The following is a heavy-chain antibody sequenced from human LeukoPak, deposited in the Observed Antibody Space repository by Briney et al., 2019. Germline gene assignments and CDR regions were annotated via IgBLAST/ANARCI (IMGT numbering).Heavy chain of an antibody. Sequence: PSETLSLTCTVSGGSISSYYWSWIRQPPGKGLEWIGYIYYSGSTNYNPSLKSRVTISVDTSKNQFSLKLSSVTAADTAVYYCARDFWSGSYYYGMDVWGQGTTVTVSS. J-gene: IGHJ6*02. CDR2: IYYSGST. D-gene: IGHD3-3*01. CDR1: GGSISSYY. V-gene: IGHV4-59*01. CDR3: ARDFWSGSYYYGMDV.